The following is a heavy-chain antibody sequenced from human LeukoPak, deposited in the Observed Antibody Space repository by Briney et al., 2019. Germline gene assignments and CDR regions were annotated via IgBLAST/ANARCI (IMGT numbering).Heavy chain of an antibody. J-gene: IGHJ6*02. Sequence: GGSLRLSCVASGFIFSSYALHWVRQAPGKGLEWAAVISYDGNYKYYADSVKGRFTISRDNSKNTLFLQMNSLRPEDTAVYYCARGEYDLLTGVYDTYGIDVWGQGTTVTVSS. CDR1: GFIFSSYA. D-gene: IGHD3-9*01. CDR3: ARGEYDLLTGVYDTYGIDV. V-gene: IGHV3-30-3*01. CDR2: ISYDGNYK.